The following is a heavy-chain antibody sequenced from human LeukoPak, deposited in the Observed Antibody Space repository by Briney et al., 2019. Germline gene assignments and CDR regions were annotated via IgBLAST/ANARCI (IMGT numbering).Heavy chain of an antibody. J-gene: IGHJ5*02. CDR3: ARDGDYDILTGYWSGFDP. Sequence: ASVKVSCKASGYTFTGYYMHWARQAPGQGLEWMGWINPNSGGTNYAQKFQGRVTMTRDTSISTAYMELSRLRSDDTAVYYCARDGDYDILTGYWSGFDPWGQGTLVTVSS. CDR2: INPNSGGT. D-gene: IGHD3-9*01. V-gene: IGHV1-2*02. CDR1: GYTFTGYY.